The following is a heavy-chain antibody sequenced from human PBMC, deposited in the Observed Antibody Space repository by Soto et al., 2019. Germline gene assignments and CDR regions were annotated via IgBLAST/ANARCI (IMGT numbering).Heavy chain of an antibody. CDR1: GFTFTNAW. V-gene: IGHV3-15*07. D-gene: IGHD2-2*01. Sequence: EVQLVESGGGLVKPGGSLRLSCAASGFTFTNAWINWVRQAPGKGLEWVGRIKSKTDGGTYYAEPGKGIFAISRYDSNNMVYLQMNSLRTEDTAVYYCTTDSYSSIRIVRFDYWGHGTLVTVSS. J-gene: IGHJ4*01. CDR2: IKSKTDGGT. CDR3: TTDSYSSIRIVRFDY.